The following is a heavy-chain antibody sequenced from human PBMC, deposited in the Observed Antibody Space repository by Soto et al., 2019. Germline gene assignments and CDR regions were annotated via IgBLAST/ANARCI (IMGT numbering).Heavy chain of an antibody. D-gene: IGHD1-26*01. V-gene: IGHV4-30-4*01. J-gene: IGHJ4*02. CDR3: ARGPSGDKVDY. CDR2: IYNSGST. Sequence: QVQLQESGPGVVEPSQTLSLTCTVSGGSINNNGYFWSWIRQPPGSGLEWIGHIYNSGSTYSNPSLKNRLTVSGATAKNQFALKLSAVTAADTAVYYRARGPSGDKVDYWGQGTLVTFSS. CDR1: GGSINNNGYF.